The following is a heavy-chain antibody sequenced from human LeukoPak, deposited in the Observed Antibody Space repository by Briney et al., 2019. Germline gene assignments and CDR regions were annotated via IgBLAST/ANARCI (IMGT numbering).Heavy chain of an antibody. CDR2: ISNDGGTT. CDR3: TKKWFGDLGPLDN. V-gene: IGHV3-23*01. J-gene: IGHJ4*02. Sequence: GGSLRLSCAASGFTFSSYGMSWVRQAPGKGLEWVAGISNDGGTTHYADSVKGRFTISRDKSKKTLYMQMNSLRADDTAIYYCTKKWFGDLGPLDNWGQGTLVTVSS. D-gene: IGHD3-10*01. CDR1: GFTFSSYG.